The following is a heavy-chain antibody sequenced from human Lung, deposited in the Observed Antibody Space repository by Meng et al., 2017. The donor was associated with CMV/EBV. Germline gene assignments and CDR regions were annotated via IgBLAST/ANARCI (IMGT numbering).Heavy chain of an antibody. CDR2: ISGSGRNAI. CDR1: GFIFSNYD. V-gene: IGHV3-48*03. J-gene: IGHJ3*02. CDR3: ARVGAGGAFDI. Sequence: SLKISXEASGFIFSNYDMNWVRQAPGKGLEWVSYISGSGRNAIYYADSVRGRSTISRHSAKNSLYLQLNSLRAEDTAVYYCARVGAGGAFDIWGQGTLVTFSS. D-gene: IGHD3-16*01.